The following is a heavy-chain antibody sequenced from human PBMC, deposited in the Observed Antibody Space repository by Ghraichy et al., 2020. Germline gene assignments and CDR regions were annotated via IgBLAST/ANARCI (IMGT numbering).Heavy chain of an antibody. CDR1: GFTFSRYS. V-gene: IGHV3-21*01. CDR2: ISSSSSYI. CDR3: ARVRYCSGGSCYDWFDP. Sequence: GSLRLSCAASGFTFSRYSLNWVRWAPGKGLEWVSSISSSSSYIYYADSVKGRFTISRDNAKNSLYLQMNSLRAEDTAVYYCARVRYCSGGSCYDWFDPWGQGTLVTVSS. J-gene: IGHJ5*02. D-gene: IGHD2-15*01.